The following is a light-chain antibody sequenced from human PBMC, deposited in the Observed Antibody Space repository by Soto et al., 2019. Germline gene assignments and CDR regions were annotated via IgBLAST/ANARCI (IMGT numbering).Light chain of an antibody. Sequence: QSALTQPRSVSGSPGQSVTITCTGSSNDVGDYNSVSWYQQHPGKAPKLMIYDVSMRPSGVPDRFSGSKSGNTASLAISGLQAEDEADYYCCSYAGSYTEVFGTGTKLTVL. J-gene: IGLJ1*01. CDR3: CSYAGSYTEV. CDR1: SNDVGDYNS. V-gene: IGLV2-11*01. CDR2: DVS.